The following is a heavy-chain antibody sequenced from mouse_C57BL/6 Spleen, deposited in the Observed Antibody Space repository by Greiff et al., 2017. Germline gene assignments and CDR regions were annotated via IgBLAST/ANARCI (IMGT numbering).Heavy chain of an antibody. CDR1: GYTFTSYW. Sequence: QVQLQQPGTELVKPGASVKLSCKASGYTFTSYWMHWVKQRPGQGLEWIGNINPSNGGTKYNEKFKSKATLTVDKSSSTAYMPLSSLTSEDSAVYYCASDEVTGSLDYWGQGTTLTVSS. V-gene: IGHV1-53*01. CDR2: INPSNGGT. D-gene: IGHD2-2*01. J-gene: IGHJ2*01. CDR3: ASDEVTGSLDY.